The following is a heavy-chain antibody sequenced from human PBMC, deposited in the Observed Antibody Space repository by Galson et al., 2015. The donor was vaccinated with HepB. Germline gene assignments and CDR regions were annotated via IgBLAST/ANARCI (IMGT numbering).Heavy chain of an antibody. V-gene: IGHV1-69*02. CDR1: GGPFKSYT. CDR2: IMPIFAIG. J-gene: IGHJ4*02. D-gene: IGHD2-15*01. CDR3: LTTGDCTGGSCHEGH. Sequence: VKVSCKASGGPFKSYTFGWVRQAPGQGLEWMGTIMPIFAIGTYAQKFQGRLTITADKSATTVYMELNSLTSEDTAIYYCLTTGDCTGGSCHEGHRGQGTLVTVSS.